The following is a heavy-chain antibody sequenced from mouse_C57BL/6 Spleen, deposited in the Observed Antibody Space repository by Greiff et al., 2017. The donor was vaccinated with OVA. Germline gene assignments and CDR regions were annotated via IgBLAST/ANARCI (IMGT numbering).Heavy chain of an antibody. J-gene: IGHJ4*01. CDR1: GYTFTDYE. CDR3: TRSAGSSSFYAMDY. Sequence: QVQLQQSGAELVRPGASVTLSCKASGYTFTDYEMHWVKQTPVHGLEWIGAIDPEAGGTAYNQKFKGKAILTADKSSSTAYMELRSLTSEDSAVYYCTRSAGSSSFYAMDYWGQGTSVTVSS. V-gene: IGHV1-15*01. D-gene: IGHD1-1*01. CDR2: IDPEAGGT.